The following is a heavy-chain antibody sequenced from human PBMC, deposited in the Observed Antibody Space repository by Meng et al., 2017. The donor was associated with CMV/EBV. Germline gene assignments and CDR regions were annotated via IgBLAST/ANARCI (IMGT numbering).Heavy chain of an antibody. Sequence: GESLKISCAASGFTFDDYGMSWVRQAPGKGLEWVSGINWNGGSTGYADSVKGRFTISRDNAKNSLYPQMNSLRAEDTALYYCARDLSPDSSDYYYGMDVWGQGTTVTVSS. D-gene: IGHD6-25*01. CDR2: INWNGGST. J-gene: IGHJ6*02. V-gene: IGHV3-20*04. CDR1: GFTFDDYG. CDR3: ARDLSPDSSDYYYGMDV.